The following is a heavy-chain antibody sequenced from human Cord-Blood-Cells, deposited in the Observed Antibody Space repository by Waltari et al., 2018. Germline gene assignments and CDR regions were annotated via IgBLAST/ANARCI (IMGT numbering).Heavy chain of an antibody. Sequence: EVQLVESGGGLVQPGRSLRLSCAASGFTFDVYAMHWVRQAPGKGLEWVSGSSWNRCIRGYADSVKGRVTIARDNAKNSLYLQMNSLRADDTALYYCAKESSGSYFDYWGQGTLVTVSS. CDR2: SSWNRCIR. CDR3: AKESSGSYFDY. V-gene: IGHV3-9*01. D-gene: IGHD1-26*01. J-gene: IGHJ4*02. CDR1: GFTFDVYA.